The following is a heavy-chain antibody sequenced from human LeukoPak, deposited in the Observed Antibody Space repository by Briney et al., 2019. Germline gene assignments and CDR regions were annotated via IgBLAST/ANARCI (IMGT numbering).Heavy chain of an antibody. CDR1: GGSISSGSYC. J-gene: IGHJ5*02. V-gene: IGHV4-61*09. CDR2: IHTSGNT. Sequence: SETLSLTCTVSGGSISSGSYCWSWIRQPAGKGLEWIGHIHTSGNTNYNSSLKSRVTISVDTSKNQFSLKLSSVTAADTAVYYCARHDSYGSGSYYRVLEVGFDPWGQGTLVTVSS. D-gene: IGHD3-10*01. CDR3: ARHDSYGSGSYYRVLEVGFDP.